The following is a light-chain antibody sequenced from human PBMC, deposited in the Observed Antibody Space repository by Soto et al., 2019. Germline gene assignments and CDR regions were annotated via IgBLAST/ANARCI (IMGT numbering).Light chain of an antibody. CDR2: EVS. CDR3: SSYTTSSTSYV. CDR1: SGDIGAYNF. Sequence: QSMMTHPASVSGSPGQSITISCAGTSGDIGAYNFVSWYQQHPGKAPKLMIYEVSNRPSGVSTRFSASKSGNTASLTISGLQAEDEADYYCSSYTTSSTSYVFGTGTKVTVL. J-gene: IGLJ1*01. V-gene: IGLV2-14*01.